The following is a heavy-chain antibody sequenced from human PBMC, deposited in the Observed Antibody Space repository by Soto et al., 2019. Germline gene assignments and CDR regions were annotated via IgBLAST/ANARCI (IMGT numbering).Heavy chain of an antibody. CDR1: GFTGSSNY. V-gene: IGHV3-53*01. Sequence: GSLRLSSAASGFTGSSNYMSWVRQAPGKGLEWVSVIYSVGSTYYADSVKGRFTISRDNSKNTLYLQMNSLRAEDTAVYYCARGKVRAVAAMDVWGQGTTVTVSS. CDR2: IYSVGST. CDR3: ARGKVRAVAAMDV. D-gene: IGHD6-19*01. J-gene: IGHJ6*02.